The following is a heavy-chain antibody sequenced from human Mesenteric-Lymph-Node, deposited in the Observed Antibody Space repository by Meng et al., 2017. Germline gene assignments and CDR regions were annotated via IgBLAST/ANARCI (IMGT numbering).Heavy chain of an antibody. CDR2: ITASGDRT. CDR1: GFTFSNYW. CDR3: AKWIGAANFDY. D-gene: IGHD3-10*01. Sequence: GESLKISCVASGFTFSNYWMSWVRQSPGKGLEWVSTITASGDRTFYADSVKGRFTISRDNSRNRLYLQMNSLRADDTAVYHCAKWIGAANFDYWGQGTLVTVSS. V-gene: IGHV3-23*01. J-gene: IGHJ4*02.